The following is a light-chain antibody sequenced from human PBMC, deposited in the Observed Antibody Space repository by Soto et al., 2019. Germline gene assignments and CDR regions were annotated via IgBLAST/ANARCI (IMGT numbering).Light chain of an antibody. CDR2: SAS. Sequence: EIVLTQSPGTLSLSPGERATLSCRASQSVRGSHLGWYQKKPGQAPRLLIYSASSRATGVPARFSGSVSGTDFTLTISILEPEDFARYYCHHFYTAGTFGQGTTLEI. CDR3: HHFYTAGT. CDR1: QSVRGSH. J-gene: IGKJ2*01. V-gene: IGKV3-20*01.